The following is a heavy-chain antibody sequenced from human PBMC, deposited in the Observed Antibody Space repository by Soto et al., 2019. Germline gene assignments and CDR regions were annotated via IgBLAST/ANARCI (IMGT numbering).Heavy chain of an antibody. Sequence: SETLSLTCTVSGGAIISGGYYLICIRQRPGKGLEWIGYIYYSGSTYYNPSLKSRVTISVDTSKNQFSLKLSSVTAADTAVYYCARVMTTDYYYGMDVWGQGTTVTVSS. CDR2: IYYSGST. CDR3: ARVMTTDYYYGMDV. D-gene: IGHD4-4*01. V-gene: IGHV4-31*03. CDR1: GGAIISGGYY. J-gene: IGHJ6*02.